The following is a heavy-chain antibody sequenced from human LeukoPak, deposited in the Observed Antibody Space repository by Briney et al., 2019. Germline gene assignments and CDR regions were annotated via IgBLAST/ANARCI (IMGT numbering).Heavy chain of an antibody. D-gene: IGHD5-12*01. J-gene: IGHJ4*02. CDR2: VFHTGRDA. V-gene: IGHV4-59*11. CDR3: ARGHHDYAY. CDR1: GASITGQY. Sequence: SETLSVTCTVSGASITGQYWGWIRQPPGKGLEWIGYVFHTGRDADYNPSLKNRVTISVDTSKNQFSLRLTSVIPSDTAVYYCARGHHDYAYWGQGALVTISS.